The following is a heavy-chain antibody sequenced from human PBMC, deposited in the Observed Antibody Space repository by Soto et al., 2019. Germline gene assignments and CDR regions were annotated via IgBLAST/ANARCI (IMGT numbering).Heavy chain of an antibody. CDR2: MSAYNDNT. J-gene: IGHJ4*02. CDR3: ARDQLGATGDY. D-gene: IGHD1-26*01. Sequence: QIQLVQSGSEVKNPGASVKVSCKASGYTFTSYVITWVRQAPRQGLEWRGCMSAYNDNTNSAQKLQVRVTMTTDTSTSTAYMELRSIRSPYPSVYFCARDQLGATGDYWGQGTLITVDS. CDR1: GYTFTSYV. V-gene: IGHV1-18*01.